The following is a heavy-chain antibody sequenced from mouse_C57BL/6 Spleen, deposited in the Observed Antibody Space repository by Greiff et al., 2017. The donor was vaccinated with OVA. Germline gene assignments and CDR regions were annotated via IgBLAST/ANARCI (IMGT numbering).Heavy chain of an antibody. D-gene: IGHD1-1*01. V-gene: IGHV5-17*01. J-gene: IGHJ1*03. CDR1: GFTFSDYG. Sequence: EVQGVESGGCLVKPGGSLKLSCAASGFTFSDYGMHWVRQAPEKGLEWVAYISSGSSTIYYADTVKGRFTISRDNAKNTLFLQMTSLRSEDTAMYYCAKGGYYYGSRHDWYFDVWGTGTTVTVSS. CDR3: AKGGYYYGSRHDWYFDV. CDR2: ISSGSSTI.